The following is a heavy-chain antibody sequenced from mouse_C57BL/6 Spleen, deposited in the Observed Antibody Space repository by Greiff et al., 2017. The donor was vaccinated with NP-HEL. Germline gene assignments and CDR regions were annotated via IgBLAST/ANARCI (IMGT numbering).Heavy chain of an antibody. D-gene: IGHD1-1*01. V-gene: IGHV1-82*01. CDR1: GYAFSSSW. CDR3: ARLGSSLFDY. J-gene: IGHJ2*01. Sequence: LQESGPELVKPGASVKISCKASGYAFSSSWMNWVKQRPGKGLEWIGRIYPGDGDTNYNGKFKGKATLTADKSSSTAYMQLSSLTSEDSAVYFCARLGSSLFDYWGQGTTLTVSS. CDR2: IYPGDGDT.